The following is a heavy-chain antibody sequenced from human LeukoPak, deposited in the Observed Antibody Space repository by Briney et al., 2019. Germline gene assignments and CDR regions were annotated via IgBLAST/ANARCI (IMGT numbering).Heavy chain of an antibody. D-gene: IGHD6-19*01. V-gene: IGHV4-39*01. Sequence: PSETLSLTCTVSDGSVSSSAYYWGWIRQPPGKGLEWIGSIYYSGSTYYNPSLKSRVTISVDTSKNQFSLKLSSVTAADTAVYYCASGIAVAQYNWFDPWGQGTLVTVSS. CDR3: ASGIAVAQYNWFDP. CDR1: DGSVSSSAYY. CDR2: IYYSGST. J-gene: IGHJ5*02.